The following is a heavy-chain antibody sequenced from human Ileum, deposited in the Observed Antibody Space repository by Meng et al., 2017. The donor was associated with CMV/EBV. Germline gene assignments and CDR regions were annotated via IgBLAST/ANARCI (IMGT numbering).Heavy chain of an antibody. CDR1: GFPFCRPW. Sequence: LLCGASGFPFCRPWVLRVRQAPGKGRVWVSRFSGVGSSTTYADSVKGRVTISRDNAMNTLYLQMNSLRAEDTAMYYCARYSGSYSFDYWGQGTLVTVSS. V-gene: IGHV3-74*01. CDR3: ARYSGSYSFDY. J-gene: IGHJ4*02. CDR2: FSGVGSST. D-gene: IGHD1-26*01.